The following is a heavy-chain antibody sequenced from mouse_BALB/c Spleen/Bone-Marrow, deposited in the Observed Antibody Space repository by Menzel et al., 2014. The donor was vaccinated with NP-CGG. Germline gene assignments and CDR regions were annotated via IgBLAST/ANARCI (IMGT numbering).Heavy chain of an antibody. J-gene: IGHJ4*01. D-gene: IGHD2-1*01. Sequence: EVQLVESGGGLVQPGGSMKLSCVASGFTFSNYWMNWVRQSPEKGLEWVAEIRLKSNNYATHYAESMKGRFTISRDDSKSSVYLQMNNLRAEDTGIYYCTRGIYYGNYYAMDYWGQGTSVTVSS. V-gene: IGHV6-6*02. CDR2: IRLKSNNYAT. CDR1: GFTFSNYW. CDR3: TRGIYYGNYYAMDY.